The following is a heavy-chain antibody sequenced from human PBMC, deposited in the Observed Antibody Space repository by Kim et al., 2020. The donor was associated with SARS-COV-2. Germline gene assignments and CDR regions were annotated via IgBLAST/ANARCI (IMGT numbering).Heavy chain of an antibody. D-gene: IGHD3-9*01. CDR1: GFTFSNAW. Sequence: GGSLRLSCAASGFTFSNAWMSWVRQAPGKGLEWVGRIKSKTDGGTTDYAAPVKGRFTISRDDLKNTLYLQMNSLKTEDTAVYYCTTLLRYFDWLAVQYYYCGMDVWGQGTTVTVSS. CDR3: TTLLRYFDWLAVQYYYCGMDV. J-gene: IGHJ6*02. CDR2: IKSKTDGGTT. V-gene: IGHV3-15*01.